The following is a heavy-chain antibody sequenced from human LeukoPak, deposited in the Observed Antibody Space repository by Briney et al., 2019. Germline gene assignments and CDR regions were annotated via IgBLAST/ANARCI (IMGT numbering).Heavy chain of an antibody. V-gene: IGHV4-39*01. CDR3: ARSAGTGLSWFDP. D-gene: IGHD2-8*02. J-gene: IGHJ5*02. CDR1: GGSISSSSYY. Sequence: PSETLSLTCTVSGGSISSSSYYWGWIRQPPGKGLEWIGSIYYSGSTYYNPSLKSRVTISVGTSKNQFSLKLSSVTAADTAVYYCARSAGTGLSWFDPWGQGTLVTVSS. CDR2: IYYSGST.